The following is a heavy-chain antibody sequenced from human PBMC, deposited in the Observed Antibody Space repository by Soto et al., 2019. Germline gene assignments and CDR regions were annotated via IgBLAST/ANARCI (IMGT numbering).Heavy chain of an antibody. CDR2: IDPSDSYT. J-gene: IGHJ6*02. CDR3: ARNLAAAGTYYYYGMDV. CDR1: GCSFTSYW. Sequence: PXESLKISCKGSGCSFTSYWISWVRQMPGKGLEWMGRIDPSDSYTNYSPSFQGHVTISADKSISTAYLQWSSLKASDTAMYYCARNLAAAGTYYYYGMDVWGQGTTVTVSS. V-gene: IGHV5-10-1*01. D-gene: IGHD6-13*01.